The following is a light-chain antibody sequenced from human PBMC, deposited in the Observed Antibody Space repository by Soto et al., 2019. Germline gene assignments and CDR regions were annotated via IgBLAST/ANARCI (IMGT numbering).Light chain of an antibody. CDR3: QHYGSSPLT. CDR2: DAS. Sequence: EIVLTQSPDTLSLSPGERATLSCRASQSVRSNYLAWYQQKPGQAPRFLIYDASSRATGIPDRFSGSGSGKDFTLTISRLEPDDFAVYYCQHYGSSPLTFGGGTNVDIK. V-gene: IGKV3-20*01. J-gene: IGKJ4*01. CDR1: QSVRSNY.